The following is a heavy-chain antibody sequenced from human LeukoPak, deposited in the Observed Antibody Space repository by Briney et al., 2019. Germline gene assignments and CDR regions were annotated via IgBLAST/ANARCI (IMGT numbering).Heavy chain of an antibody. V-gene: IGHV4-4*07. CDR3: ARESFDWLFDYYYYYGMDV. CDR2: IHTSGST. Sequence: SETLSLTCTVSGGSISSYYWSWIRQPAGKGLEWIGRIHTSGSTNYNPSLKSRVTMSVDTSKNQFSLKLSSVTAADTAVYYCARESFDWLFDYYYYYGMDVWGQGTTVTVSS. J-gene: IGHJ6*02. D-gene: IGHD3-9*01. CDR1: GGSISSYY.